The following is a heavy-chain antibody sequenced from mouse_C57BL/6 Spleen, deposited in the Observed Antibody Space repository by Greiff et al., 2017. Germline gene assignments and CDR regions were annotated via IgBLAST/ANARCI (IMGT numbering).Heavy chain of an antibody. Sequence: VQVVESGAELVKPGASVKMSCKASGYTFTSYWITWVKQRPGQGLEWIGDIYPGSGSTNYNEKFKSKATLTVDTSSSTAYMQLSSLTSEDSAVYYCARESSGGYWGQGTTLTVSS. J-gene: IGHJ2*01. CDR2: IYPGSGST. D-gene: IGHD3-2*02. CDR1: GYTFTSYW. V-gene: IGHV1-55*01. CDR3: ARESSGGY.